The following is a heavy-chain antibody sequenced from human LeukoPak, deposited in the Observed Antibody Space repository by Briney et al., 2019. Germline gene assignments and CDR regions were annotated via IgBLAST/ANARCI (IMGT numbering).Heavy chain of an antibody. V-gene: IGHV3-66*01. J-gene: IGHJ4*02. D-gene: IGHD3-16*02. CDR3: ARDQASDYVWGSYRPYYFDY. CDR2: IYSGGST. Sequence: GGSLRLSCAASGFTVSSNYMSWVRQAPGKGLEWVSVIYSGGSTYYADSVKGRFTISRDNSKNTLYLQMNSLRAEGTAVYYCARDQASDYVWGSYRPYYFDYWGQGTLVTVSS. CDR1: GFTVSSNY.